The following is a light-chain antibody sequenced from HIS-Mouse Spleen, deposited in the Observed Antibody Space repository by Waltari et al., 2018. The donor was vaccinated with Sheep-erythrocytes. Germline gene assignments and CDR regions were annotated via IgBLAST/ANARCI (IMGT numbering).Light chain of an antibody. J-gene: IGLJ2*01. Sequence: SYELTQPPSVSVSPGPTASITCSGAKLGDKYACWYQQKPGQSPVLVIYQDSKRPSGIPERFSGSKSGNTATLTISGTQAMDEADYYCQAWDSSTAVFGGGTKLTVL. V-gene: IGLV3-1*01. CDR3: QAWDSSTAV. CDR2: QDS. CDR1: KLGDKY.